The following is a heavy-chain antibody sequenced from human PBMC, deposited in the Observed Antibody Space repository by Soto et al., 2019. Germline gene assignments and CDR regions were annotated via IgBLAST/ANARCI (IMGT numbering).Heavy chain of an antibody. CDR1: GGTFSSYA. CDR2: INPSGGST. Sequence: GASVKVSCKASGGTFSSYAISWVRQAPGQGLEWMGIINPSGGSTSYAQKFQGRVTMTRDTSTSTVYMELSSLRSEDTAVYYCARESRWLQLNGMDVWGQGTTVTVSS. J-gene: IGHJ6*02. CDR3: ARESRWLQLNGMDV. D-gene: IGHD5-12*01. V-gene: IGHV1-46*01.